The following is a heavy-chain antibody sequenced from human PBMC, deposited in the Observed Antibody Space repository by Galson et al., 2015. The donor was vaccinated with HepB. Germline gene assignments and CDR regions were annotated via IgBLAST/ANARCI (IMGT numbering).Heavy chain of an antibody. D-gene: IGHD3-16*02. CDR2: ISSSSSYI. Sequence: SLRLSCAASGFTFSSYSMNWVRQAPGKGLEWVSSISSSSSYIYYADSVKGRFTISRDNAKNSLYLQMNSLRAEDTAVYYCARGRDYDYVWGSYRYPAPGYWGQGTLVTVSS. J-gene: IGHJ4*02. CDR3: ARGRDYDYVWGSYRYPAPGY. V-gene: IGHV3-21*01. CDR1: GFTFSSYS.